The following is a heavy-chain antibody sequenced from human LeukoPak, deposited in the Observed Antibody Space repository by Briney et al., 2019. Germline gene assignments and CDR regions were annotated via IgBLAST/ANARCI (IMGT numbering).Heavy chain of an antibody. CDR2: IWEDGTNI. Sequence: GGSLRLSCAASGFTFSIYGMHWVRQAPGKGLEWVAVIWEDGTNIHYADSVKGRFTISRDNSKNTLYLQMNSLRDEDTAVYYCARPGYSSGWYEYWGQGTLVTVSS. CDR1: GFTFSIYG. V-gene: IGHV3-33*08. CDR3: ARPGYSSGWYEY. J-gene: IGHJ4*02. D-gene: IGHD6-19*01.